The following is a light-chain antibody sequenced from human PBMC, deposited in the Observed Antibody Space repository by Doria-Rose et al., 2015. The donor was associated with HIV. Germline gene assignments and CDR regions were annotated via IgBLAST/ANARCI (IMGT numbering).Light chain of an antibody. CDR3: QSYDSGLGAVV. CDR2: DNT. J-gene: IGLJ2*01. CDR1: SSNIGAGYD. V-gene: IGLV1-40*01. Sequence: ISCTGSSSNIGAGYDVHWYQQLPGTAPKLHIYDNTNRPSGVPDRFSGSKSGTSASLAIAGLQAEDEADYYCQSYDSGLGAVVFGGGTKLTVL.